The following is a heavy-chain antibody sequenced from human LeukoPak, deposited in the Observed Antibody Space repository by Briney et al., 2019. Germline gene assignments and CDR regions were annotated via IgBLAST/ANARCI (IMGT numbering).Heavy chain of an antibody. D-gene: IGHD4-23*01. Sequence: PSETLSLTCAVYGGSFSGYYWSWIRQPPGKGLEWIGEINHSGSTNYNPSLKSRVTISVDTSKNQFSLKLSSVTAADTAVYYCARVSPVVKEGVWGQGTTVTVSS. CDR2: INHSGST. V-gene: IGHV4-34*01. CDR1: GGSFSGYY. J-gene: IGHJ6*02. CDR3: ARVSPVVKEGV.